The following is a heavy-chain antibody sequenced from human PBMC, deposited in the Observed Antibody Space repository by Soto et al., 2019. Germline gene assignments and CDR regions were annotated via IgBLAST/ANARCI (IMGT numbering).Heavy chain of an antibody. CDR2: IYHSGNT. Sequence: QVQLQESGPGLVKPSETLSLTCAVSGGTISSGNGWSWVRQSPGKGLEWLGDIYHSGNTNYSPTLKSRVTLSLDMSKYKFCLELRSLTAADTAVYYCARVTIYDILTGYTELYYFDSWGQATLVTVSS. CDR3: ARVTIYDILTGYTELYYFDS. D-gene: IGHD3-9*01. CDR1: GGTISSGNG. V-gene: IGHV4-4*02. J-gene: IGHJ4*02.